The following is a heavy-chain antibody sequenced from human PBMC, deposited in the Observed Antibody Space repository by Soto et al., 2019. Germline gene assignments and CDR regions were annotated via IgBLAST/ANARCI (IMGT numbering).Heavy chain of an antibody. Sequence: EVQLVESGGGLVQPGGSLRLSCAASGVTVSSNYMSWVRQAPGKGLEWVSVIYSGGSTYYADSVKGRFTSSRDNPKNTVYLQMTSLGAEDTAVCYCARDFDYHGSGTMGGNFDYWGQGPLDTVSS. CDR3: ARDFDYHGSGTMGGNFDY. J-gene: IGHJ4*02. D-gene: IGHD3-10*01. CDR2: IYSGGST. V-gene: IGHV3-66*01. CDR1: GVTVSSNY.